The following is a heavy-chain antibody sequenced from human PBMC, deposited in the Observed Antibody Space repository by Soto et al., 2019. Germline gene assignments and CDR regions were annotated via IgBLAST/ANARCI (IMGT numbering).Heavy chain of an antibody. CDR3: ARSVGEGERLFDY. J-gene: IGHJ4*02. V-gene: IGHV3-33*01. CDR1: GFTFSGYG. D-gene: IGHD3-3*01. CDR2: IWYDGNNK. Sequence: QVQLVESGGGVVQPGRSLRLSCAASGFTFSGYGMHWVRQAPGKGLESVAVIWYDGNNKYYADSVKGRFTISRDNSKNTLYLQMNSLRAEDTAVYYCARSVGEGERLFDYWGQGTLVTVSS.